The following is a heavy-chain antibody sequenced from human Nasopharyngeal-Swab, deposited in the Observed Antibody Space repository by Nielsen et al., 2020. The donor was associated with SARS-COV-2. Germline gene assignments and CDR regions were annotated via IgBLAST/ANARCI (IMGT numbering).Heavy chain of an antibody. J-gene: IGHJ4*02. V-gene: IGHV3-74*03. CDR3: SRGGAWNDY. CDR1: GFTFSSHL. Sequence: GESLKLSCAASGFTFSSHLMHWVRQVPGKGLVWVSRINSDGTSITYADSVKGRFTIYIVNAKNTLYLQMTSLSAEDTAVYYCSRGGAWNDYWGQGTLVTVSS. D-gene: IGHD1-1*01. CDR2: INSDGTSI.